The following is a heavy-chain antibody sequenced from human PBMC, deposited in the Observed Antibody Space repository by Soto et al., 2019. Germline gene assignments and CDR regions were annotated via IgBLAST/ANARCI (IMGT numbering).Heavy chain of an antibody. D-gene: IGHD3-16*01. J-gene: IGHJ4*02. V-gene: IGHV4-31*03. CDR3: ARDKDLQPTVWGF. CDR1: GDSMATGGHY. CDR2: VYYSGAT. Sequence: SETLSLTCTVSGDSMATGGHYYNWIRQVPGKGLEWIGYVYYSGATHYTPSLRARATISRDTSKNQFSLRLISVTAADTALYYCARDKDLQPTVWGFWGQGIQVTSPQ.